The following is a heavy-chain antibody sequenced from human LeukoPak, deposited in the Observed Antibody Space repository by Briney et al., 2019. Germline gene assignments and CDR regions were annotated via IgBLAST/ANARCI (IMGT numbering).Heavy chain of an antibody. V-gene: IGHV4-39*02. CDR3: ARLDIRTTWYAFDY. CDR1: GGSISSSSYY. D-gene: IGHD5-12*01. Sequence: RTSETLSLTCTVSGGSISSSSYYWGWIRQPPGKGLEWIGSIYYSGSTNYNPSLKSRVTISVDTSNNHFSLKLSSVTAADTAVYYCARLDIRTTWYAFDYWGRGTLVTVSS. CDR2: IYYSGST. J-gene: IGHJ4*02.